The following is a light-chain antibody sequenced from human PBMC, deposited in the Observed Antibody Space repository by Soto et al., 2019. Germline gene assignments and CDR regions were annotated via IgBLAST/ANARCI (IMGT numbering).Light chain of an antibody. J-gene: IGKJ1*01. CDR3: QKYNGAWT. V-gene: IGKV1-27*01. Sequence: DIQMTQSPSSLSASVGDRVTITCRASQGISNYLAWYHQKPGKVPKLLIYAASTLQSGVPSRFSGSGSGTDFTLTISSLQPEDVATYYCQKYNGAWTFGQGTKVGIK. CDR1: QGISNY. CDR2: AAS.